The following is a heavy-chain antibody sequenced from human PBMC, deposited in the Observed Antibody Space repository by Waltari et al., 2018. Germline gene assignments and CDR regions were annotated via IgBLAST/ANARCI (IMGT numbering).Heavy chain of an antibody. CDR1: GGSFSGYY. CDR3: ARGTEEVRGVHFDY. J-gene: IGHJ4*02. D-gene: IGHD3-10*01. Sequence: QVQLQQWGAGLLEPSETLSLPGAVDGGSFSGYYWSLIRQPPGKGLKWIGEINHSGITNYNPSLKSRVTISVDTSKNQFSLKLSSVTAADTAVYYCARGTEEVRGVHFDYWGQGTLVTVSS. CDR2: INHSGIT. V-gene: IGHV4-34*01.